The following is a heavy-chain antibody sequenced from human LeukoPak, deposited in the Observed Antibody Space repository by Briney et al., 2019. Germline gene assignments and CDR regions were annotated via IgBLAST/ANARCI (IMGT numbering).Heavy chain of an antibody. CDR1: GFTFSDYY. Sequence: GGSLRLSCAASGFTFSDYYMSWIRQAPGKGLEWVSYISGSSSYTNYADSVKGRFTISRDNAKNSLYLQMNSLRAEDTAVYYCARDKAYGAGGMDVWGKGTTVTVSS. V-gene: IGHV3-11*06. J-gene: IGHJ6*04. CDR3: ARDKAYGAGGMDV. CDR2: ISGSSSYT. D-gene: IGHD4-17*01.